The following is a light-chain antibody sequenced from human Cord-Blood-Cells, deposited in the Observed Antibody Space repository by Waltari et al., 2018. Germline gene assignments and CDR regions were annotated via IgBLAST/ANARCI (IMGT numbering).Light chain of an antibody. Sequence: SYELTQPPSVSVSPGQTARITCSGDALPKQYAYWYQQKPGQAPVLVIYKDSERPSGIPERCSGSSSGTTVTLTISGVQAEDEADYYCQSADSNGTYVVFGGGTKLTVL. J-gene: IGLJ2*01. CDR2: KDS. V-gene: IGLV3-25*02. CDR1: ALPKQY. CDR3: QSADSNGTYVV.